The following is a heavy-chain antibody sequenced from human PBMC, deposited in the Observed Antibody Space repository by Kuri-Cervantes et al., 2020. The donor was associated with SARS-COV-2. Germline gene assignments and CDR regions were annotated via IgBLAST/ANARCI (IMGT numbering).Heavy chain of an antibody. D-gene: IGHD6-25*01. V-gene: IGHV4-34*01. CDR3: ARQRPPIDY. CDR1: GGSFSGYY. Sequence: SQTLSLTCAVYGGSFSGYYWSWIRQPPGKGLEWSGEINHSGSTNYNPSLKSRVTVSVDTSKNQFSLKLSSVTAADTAVYYCARQRPPIDYWGQGTLVTVSS. CDR2: INHSGST. J-gene: IGHJ4*02.